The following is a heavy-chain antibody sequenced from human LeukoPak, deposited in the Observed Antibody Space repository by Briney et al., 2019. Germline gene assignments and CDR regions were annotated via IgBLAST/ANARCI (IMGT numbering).Heavy chain of an antibody. D-gene: IGHD3-10*01. Sequence: KPSETLSLTCTVSGGSISSYYWSWIRQPPGKGLEWIGYIYYSGSTNYNSSLKSRVTISVDTSKNQFSLKLSSVTAADTAVYYCARAPIWFGELSLYFDYWGQGTLVTVSS. CDR2: IYYSGST. V-gene: IGHV4-59*01. CDR1: GGSISSYY. J-gene: IGHJ4*02. CDR3: ARAPIWFGELSLYFDY.